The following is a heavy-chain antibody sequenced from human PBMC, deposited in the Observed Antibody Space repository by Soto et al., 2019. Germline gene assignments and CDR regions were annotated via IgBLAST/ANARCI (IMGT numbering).Heavy chain of an antibody. CDR3: AKELGYIWGSYRELYYFDY. CDR2: ISGSGGST. V-gene: IGHV3-23*01. J-gene: IGHJ4*02. Sequence: GGSLRLSCAASGFTFSSYAMSWVRQAPGKGLEWVSAISGSGGSTYYADSVKGRFTISRDNSKNTLYLQMNSLRAEDTAVYYCAKELGYIWGSYRELYYFDYWGQGTLVTVSS. D-gene: IGHD3-16*02. CDR1: GFTFSSYA.